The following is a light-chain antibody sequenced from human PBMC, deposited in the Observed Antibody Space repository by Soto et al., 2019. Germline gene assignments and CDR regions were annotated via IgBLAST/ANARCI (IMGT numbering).Light chain of an antibody. J-gene: IGLJ2*01. CDR2: EVS. CDR3: SSYTSGSTSVV. V-gene: IGLV2-18*02. CDR1: SSDVGTYNR. Sequence: QSVLTQPPSVSGYPGQSVTISCTGTSSDVGTYNRVSWYQQPPGTAPKLMIYEVSNRPSGVPDRFSGSKSGNTASLTISGLQAEDEADYYCSSYTSGSTSVVFGGWTKLTVL.